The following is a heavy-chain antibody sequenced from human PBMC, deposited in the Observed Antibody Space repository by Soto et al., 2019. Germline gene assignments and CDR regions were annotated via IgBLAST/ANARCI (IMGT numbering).Heavy chain of an antibody. CDR1: GYSFTSYW. D-gene: IGHD2-2*02. V-gene: IGHV5-51*01. CDR3: ARQEYCSSTACYTVDS. Sequence: GESLKISCKGSGYSFTSYWIGWVRQMPGKGLEWMGIIYLGDSNTRYSPSFQGQVTISADESISTAYLEWSSLKASDTAIYYCARQEYCSSTACYTVDSWGQGTLVTVSS. CDR2: IYLGDSNT. J-gene: IGHJ4*02.